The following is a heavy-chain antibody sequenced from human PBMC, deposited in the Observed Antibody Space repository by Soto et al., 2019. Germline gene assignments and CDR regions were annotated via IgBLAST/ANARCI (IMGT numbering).Heavy chain of an antibody. Sequence: EVQLLESVGGLVQPGGSLRLSGAASGFTFSNYAMSWVRQAPGKGLEWVSGISTTGRTTYSPDSVKGRFTISRDNSKETLYLQMNSLRAEDTAVYYCAKEGVTTSLSDFDYWGQGTLVTVSS. V-gene: IGHV3-23*01. CDR2: ISTTGRTT. D-gene: IGHD1-26*01. CDR3: AKEGVTTSLSDFDY. J-gene: IGHJ4*02. CDR1: GFTFSNYA.